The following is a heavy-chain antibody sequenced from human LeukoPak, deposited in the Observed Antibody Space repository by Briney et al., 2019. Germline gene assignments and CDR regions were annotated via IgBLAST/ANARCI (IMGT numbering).Heavy chain of an antibody. Sequence: SETLSLTCAVYGGSFSGYYWRWIRQPPGKGLEWIGEINHSGSTNYTPSLKSRVTISVDTSKNQFPLQLSSVTAADTAVYYCASTVASPNWFDPWGQGALVTVSS. D-gene: IGHD6-19*01. CDR2: INHSGST. CDR1: GGSFSGYY. J-gene: IGHJ5*02. CDR3: ASTVASPNWFDP. V-gene: IGHV4-34*01.